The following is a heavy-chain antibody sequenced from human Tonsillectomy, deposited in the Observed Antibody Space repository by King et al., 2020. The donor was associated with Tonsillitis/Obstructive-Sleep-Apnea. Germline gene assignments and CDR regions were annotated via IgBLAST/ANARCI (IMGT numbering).Heavy chain of an antibody. Sequence: QLVQSGAEVKKPGSSVKVSCKASDYTFTSYGITWVRQAPGQGLEWMGWIASYNGKTNYAQKLQGRVTMNADKSTSTAHMELRSLRSDDTAVYFCARRNDWLQDALDMWGQETMVTASS. V-gene: IGHV1-18*01. D-gene: IGHD3-9*01. CDR2: IASYNGKT. CDR3: ARRNDWLQDALDM. CDR1: DYTFTSYG. J-gene: IGHJ3*02.